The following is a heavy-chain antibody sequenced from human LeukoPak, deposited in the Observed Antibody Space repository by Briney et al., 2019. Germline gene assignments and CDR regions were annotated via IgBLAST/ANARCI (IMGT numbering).Heavy chain of an antibody. V-gene: IGHV4-4*09. CDR3: ARTRDSSGFMIDY. CDR2: IYTSGST. J-gene: IGHJ4*02. CDR1: GGSISSYY. D-gene: IGHD3-22*01. Sequence: SETLSLTCTVSGGSISSYYWSWIRQPPGKGLEWIGYIYTSGSTNYNPSLKSRVTISVDTSKNQFPLKLSSVTAADTAVYYCARTRDSSGFMIDYWGQGTLVTVSS.